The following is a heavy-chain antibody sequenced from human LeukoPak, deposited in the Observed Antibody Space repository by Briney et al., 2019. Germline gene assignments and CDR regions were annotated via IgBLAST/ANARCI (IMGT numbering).Heavy chain of an antibody. V-gene: IGHV4-59*12. CDR3: AKAGGVVRDAFDI. CDR1: GVSISNYY. CDR2: VYYSGNT. D-gene: IGHD3-16*01. Sequence: PSETLSLTCSVSGVSISNYYWTWIRQPPGKGLEWVGYVYYSGNTNYNPSLKSRVTISVETSKNQFSLKLSSVTAADTAVYYCAKAGGVVRDAFDIWGQGTMVTVSS. J-gene: IGHJ3*02.